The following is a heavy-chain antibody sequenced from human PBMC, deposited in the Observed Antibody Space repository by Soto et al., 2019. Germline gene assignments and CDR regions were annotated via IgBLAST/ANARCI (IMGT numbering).Heavy chain of an antibody. Sequence: ASVKVSCKASGYTFTSYAMHWVRQAPGQRLEWMGWINVGNGNTKYSQKFQGRVTITRDTSASTAYMELSSLRADDTAVYFCARRALSHAFVDCWGQGTLVTVSS. CDR1: GYTFTSYA. D-gene: IGHD3-10*01. CDR2: INVGNGNT. J-gene: IGHJ4*02. V-gene: IGHV1-3*01. CDR3: ARRALSHAFVDC.